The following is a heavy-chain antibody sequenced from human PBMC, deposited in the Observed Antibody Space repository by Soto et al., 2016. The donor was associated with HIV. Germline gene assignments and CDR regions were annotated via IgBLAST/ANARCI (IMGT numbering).Heavy chain of an antibody. CDR1: GYTFTSYY. J-gene: IGHJ3*02. CDR2: ISAYNGNT. CDR3: ARATYYDILTGYHDAFDI. V-gene: IGHV1-18*04. D-gene: IGHD3-9*01. Sequence: QVQLVQSGADVKKPGASVKASCKASGYTFTSYYIHWVRQAPGQGLEWMGWISAYNGNTSYAQKLQGRVTMTTDTSTSTAYMELRSLRSDDTAVYYCARATYYDILTGYHDAFDIWGQGTMVTVSS.